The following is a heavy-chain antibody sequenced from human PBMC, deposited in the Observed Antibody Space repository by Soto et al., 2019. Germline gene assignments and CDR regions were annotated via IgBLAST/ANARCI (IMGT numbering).Heavy chain of an antibody. CDR3: ARALDTAMVFDY. D-gene: IGHD5-18*01. CDR1: GFTFSSYG. Sequence: QVQLVESGGGVVQPGRSLRLSCAASGFTFSSYGMHWVRQAPGKGLEWVAVIWYDGSNKYYADSVKGRFTISRDNSKNTLYLQMNSLRAEDTAVYYCARALDTAMVFDYWGQGTLVTVSS. V-gene: IGHV3-33*01. J-gene: IGHJ4*02. CDR2: IWYDGSNK.